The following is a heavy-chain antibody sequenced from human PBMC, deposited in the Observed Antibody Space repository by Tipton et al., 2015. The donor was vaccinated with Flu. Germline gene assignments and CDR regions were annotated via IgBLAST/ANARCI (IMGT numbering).Heavy chain of an antibody. V-gene: IGHV4-4*07. CDR1: GGSTSSYY. CDR2: IYASGST. Sequence: GLVKPSETLSLMCTVSGGSTSSYYWTWIRQPAAKGLEWIGRIYASGSTNYNPSFTSRVTMSVDTSKNQFSLKLSSVTAADTAVYYCARDGGVGSGWSYSGGNYYYGMDVWGQGTTVTVSS. J-gene: IGHJ6*02. D-gene: IGHD6-19*01. CDR3: ARDGGVGSGWSYSGGNYYYGMDV.